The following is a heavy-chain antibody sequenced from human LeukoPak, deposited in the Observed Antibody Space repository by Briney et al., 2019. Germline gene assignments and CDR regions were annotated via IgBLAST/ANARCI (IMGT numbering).Heavy chain of an antibody. Sequence: GGSLRLSCTASEFTFRTYWMSWVRQAPGKGLEWVANIKQDGSEEYYVDSVKGRFTISRDNAKNSLYLQMNSLRAEDTAVYYCARGGGYIKGIAARPLDPWGQGTLVTVSS. CDR2: IKQDGSEE. CDR3: ARGGGYIKGIAARPLDP. V-gene: IGHV3-7*02. CDR1: EFTFRTYW. D-gene: IGHD6-6*01. J-gene: IGHJ5*02.